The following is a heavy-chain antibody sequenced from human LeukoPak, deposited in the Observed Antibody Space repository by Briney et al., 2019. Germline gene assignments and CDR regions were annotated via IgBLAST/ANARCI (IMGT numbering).Heavy chain of an antibody. CDR1: GFTFKTYW. CDR2: SNSDGSST. CDR3: ARDLKGPVNDVFDM. J-gene: IGHJ3*02. D-gene: IGHD4-23*01. V-gene: IGHV3-74*01. Sequence: GGSPRLSCAASGFTFKTYWMHWVRQAPGKGLVWVSHSNSDGSSTSYADSVRGRFTISRDNAKNTLYLQMNSLRAEDTAVYYCARDLKGPVNDVFDMWGQGTMVTVSS.